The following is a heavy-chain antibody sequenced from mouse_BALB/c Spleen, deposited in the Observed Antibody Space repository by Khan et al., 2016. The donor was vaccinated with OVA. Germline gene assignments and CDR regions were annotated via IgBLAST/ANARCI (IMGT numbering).Heavy chain of an antibody. CDR2: ISTYYGHA. CDR3: TRGGGEARFAY. Sequence: VQLQESGAELVRPGVSVKISCKGSGYTFTDFTMHWVRQSHAMSLEWIGVISTYYGHATYNQEFKDKATLTADKSSSTAYMELARLTSEDSAIYYCTRGGGEARFAYWGQGTLVTVSA. V-gene: IGHV1S137*01. CDR1: GYTFTDFT. J-gene: IGHJ3*01. D-gene: IGHD1-1*01.